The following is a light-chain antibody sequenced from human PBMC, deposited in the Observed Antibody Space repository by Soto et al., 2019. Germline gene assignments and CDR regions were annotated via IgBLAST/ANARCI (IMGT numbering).Light chain of an antibody. CDR3: QQRSNSYT. V-gene: IGKV3-11*01. CDR2: DAS. Sequence: EIVLTQSPATLSSSPGERATLSCRASQSVSSYLAWYQQKPGQAPRLLIYDASSRATGIPARFSGSGSGTDFTLTISSLEPEDFAVYYCQQRSNSYTFGRGTKLEIK. CDR1: QSVSSY. J-gene: IGKJ2*01.